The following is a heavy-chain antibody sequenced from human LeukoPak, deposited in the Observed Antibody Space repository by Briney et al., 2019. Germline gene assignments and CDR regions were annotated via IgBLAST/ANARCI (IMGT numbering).Heavy chain of an antibody. V-gene: IGHV3-15*01. D-gene: IGHD2-2*01. CDR3: TRGVVPAAKSDY. CDR2: IKSKTDGGTT. Sequence: GGSLRLSCAASGSTFSNAWMSWVRQAPGKGLEWVGRIKSKTDGGTTDYAAPVKGRFTISRDDSKNTLYLQMNSLKTEDTAVYYCTRGVVPAAKSDYWGQGTLVTVSS. CDR1: GSTFSNAW. J-gene: IGHJ4*02.